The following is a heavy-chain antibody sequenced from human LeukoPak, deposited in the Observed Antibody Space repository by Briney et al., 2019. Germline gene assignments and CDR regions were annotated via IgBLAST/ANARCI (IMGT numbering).Heavy chain of an antibody. J-gene: IGHJ4*02. CDR2: ISDDGRTE. D-gene: IGHD6-19*01. CDR1: GFTFSSHG. V-gene: IGHV3-30*18. CDR3: AKTTAGYSSGRYPGWPVDY. Sequence: GGSLRLSCAASGFTFSSHGMHWVRQAPGKGLEWVAVISDDGRTEYYADSVKGRFTISRDNSENTVYLQMNSLRADDTAVYYCAKTTAGYSSGRYPGWPVDYWGQGTLVTVSS.